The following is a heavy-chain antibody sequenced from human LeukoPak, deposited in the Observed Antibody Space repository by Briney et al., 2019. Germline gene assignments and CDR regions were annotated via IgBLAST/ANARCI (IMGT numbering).Heavy chain of an antibody. CDR2: SYSDGSST. V-gene: IGHV3-74*01. D-gene: IGHD6-13*01. J-gene: IGHJ4*02. CDR3: TRAAAAAAFDY. CDR1: GFAISSSW. Sequence: GGSLRLSCAASGFAISSSWIHWVRQAPGKGLVWVSRSYSDGSSTSYADSLKGRFTMSRDNAKNTLYLQMNSLRAEDTAVYYCTRAAAAAAFDYWGQGTLVTVSS.